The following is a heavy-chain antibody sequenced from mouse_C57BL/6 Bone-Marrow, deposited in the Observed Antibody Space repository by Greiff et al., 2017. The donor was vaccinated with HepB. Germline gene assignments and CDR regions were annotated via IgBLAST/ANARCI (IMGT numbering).Heavy chain of an antibody. CDR2: ISDGGSYT. CDR1: GFTFSSYA. V-gene: IGHV5-4*03. Sequence: EVKVVESGGGLVKPGGSLKLSCAASGFTFSSYAMSWVRQTPEKRLEWVATISDGGSYTYYPDNVKGRFTISRDNAKNNLYLQKSHLKSEDTAMYYCARPGFAYWGQGTLVTVSA. CDR3: ARPGFAY. J-gene: IGHJ3*01.